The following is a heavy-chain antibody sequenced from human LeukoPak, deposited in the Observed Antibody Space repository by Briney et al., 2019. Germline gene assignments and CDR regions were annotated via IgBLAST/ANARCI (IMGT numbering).Heavy chain of an antibody. CDR1: GFTFGDYA. V-gene: IGHV3-49*04. J-gene: IGHJ6*04. Sequence: GGSLRHSCTASGFTFGDYAMSWVRQAPGKGLEWVGFIRSKAYGGTTEYAASVKGRFTISRDDSKSIAYLQMNSLKTEDTAVYYCTSGTTYYDILTGYSQYYYGMDVWGKGTTVTVSS. CDR3: TSGTTYYDILTGYSQYYYGMDV. D-gene: IGHD3-9*01. CDR2: IRSKAYGGTT.